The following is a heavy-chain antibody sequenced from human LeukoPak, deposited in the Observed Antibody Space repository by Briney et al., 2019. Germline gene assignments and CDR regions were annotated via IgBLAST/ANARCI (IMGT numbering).Heavy chain of an antibody. CDR1: GGSISSYY. V-gene: IGHV4-59*01. J-gene: IGHJ4*02. CDR3: ARGGWGIAASGFDY. Sequence: SETLSLTCTVSGGSISSYYWSWIRQPPGKGLEWIGYIYHSGSTNYNPSLKSRVTISVDTSKNQCSLKLSSVTAADTAVYYCARGGWGIAASGFDYWGQGTLVTVSS. D-gene: IGHD6-13*01. CDR2: IYHSGST.